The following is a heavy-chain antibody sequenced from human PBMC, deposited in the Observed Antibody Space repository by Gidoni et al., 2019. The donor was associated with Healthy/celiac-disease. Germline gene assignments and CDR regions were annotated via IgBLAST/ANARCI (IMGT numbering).Heavy chain of an antibody. CDR2: ISGSGGST. V-gene: IGHV3-23*01. CDR3: AKRGAVAGTEDY. Sequence: EVQLLESGGGLVQPGGSLRLSCPASGFTFSSYAMSWVRQAPGKGLEWVSAISGSGGSTYYADSVKGRFTISRDNSKNTLYLQMNSLRAEDTAVYYCAKRGAVAGTEDYWGQGTLVTVSS. CDR1: GFTFSSYA. D-gene: IGHD6-19*01. J-gene: IGHJ4*02.